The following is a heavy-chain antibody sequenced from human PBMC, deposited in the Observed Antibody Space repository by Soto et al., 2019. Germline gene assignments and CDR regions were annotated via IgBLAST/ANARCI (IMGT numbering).Heavy chain of an antibody. J-gene: IGHJ4*02. V-gene: IGHV3-74*01. CDR2: INFYGSTT. CDR1: GFTFSSYW. D-gene: IGHD3-22*01. CDR3: ARGAGSAYYVDS. Sequence: EVQLVESGGGLVQPGGSLRLSCAASGFTFSSYWMHWVRQAPGKGLVWVSRINFYGSTTNYADFVKGQFTISRDNAKNTVYLQMYSLRAEDTAVYYCARGAGSAYYVDSWGQGTLVTVSS.